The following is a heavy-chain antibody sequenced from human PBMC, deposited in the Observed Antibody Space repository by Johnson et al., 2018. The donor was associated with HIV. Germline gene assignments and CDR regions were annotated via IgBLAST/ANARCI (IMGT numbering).Heavy chain of an antibody. J-gene: IGHJ3*01. CDR3: ARGSRYTYDNDDAYLLHAFDF. D-gene: IGHD3-22*01. V-gene: IGHV3-66*01. CDR1: GFAVSSNY. Sequence: VQLVESGGGVVRPGGSLRLSCAASGFAVSSNYMNWVRQTPGKGLEWVSILYSAGSAYYADSVKGRFTISRDNSKNTLYLQMNSLRAEDTAVYYCARGSRYTYDNDDAYLLHAFDFWGQGTMVTVSS. CDR2: LYSAGSA.